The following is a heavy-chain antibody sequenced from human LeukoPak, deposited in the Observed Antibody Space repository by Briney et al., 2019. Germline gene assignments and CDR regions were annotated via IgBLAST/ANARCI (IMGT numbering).Heavy chain of an antibody. CDR3: ARDFNLWFGELPDY. D-gene: IGHD3-10*01. Sequence: GASVKVSCKASGYTFTGYYMHWVRQAPGQGLEWMGWINPNSGGTNYAQKFQGRVTMTRDTSISTAYMELSRLRSDDTAVYYCARDFNLWFGELPDYWGQGTLVTVSS. J-gene: IGHJ4*02. CDR2: INPNSGGT. CDR1: GYTFTGYY. V-gene: IGHV1-2*02.